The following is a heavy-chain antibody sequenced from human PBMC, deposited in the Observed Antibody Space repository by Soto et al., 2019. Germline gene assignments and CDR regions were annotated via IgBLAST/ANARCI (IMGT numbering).Heavy chain of an antibody. Sequence: PAGTRSLTVNVSDGSISSVGCSWSGIRQHPGRGRERIGYIYYSGSNYYNPSLKSRVTISVDTSKNQFSLKLSLVTPADTAVYYCSRGQIVVVAATYYYYGMDVWGQGTTVTVSS. CDR2: IYYSGSN. CDR1: DGSISSVGCS. V-gene: IGHV4-31*03. J-gene: IGHJ6*02. D-gene: IGHD2-15*01. CDR3: SRGQIVVVAATYYYYGMDV.